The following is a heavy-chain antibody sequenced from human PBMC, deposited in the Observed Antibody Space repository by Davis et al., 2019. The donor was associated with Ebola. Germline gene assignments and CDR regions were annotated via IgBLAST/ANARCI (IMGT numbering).Heavy chain of an antibody. CDR1: GFTVSRNY. Sequence: LSLTCAASGFTVSRNYMSWVRQAPGKGLEWVSVIYSGGSTYYADSVKGRFTISRDNSKNTLYLQMNSLRAEDTAVYYCASEMTTFYYYYGMDVWGQGTTVTVSS. D-gene: IGHD4-11*01. CDR2: IYSGGST. J-gene: IGHJ6*02. CDR3: ASEMTTFYYYYGMDV. V-gene: IGHV3-53*01.